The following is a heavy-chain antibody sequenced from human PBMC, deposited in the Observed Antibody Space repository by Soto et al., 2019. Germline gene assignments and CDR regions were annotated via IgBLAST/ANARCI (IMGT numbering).Heavy chain of an antibody. CDR1: GFTFSSYA. V-gene: IGHV3-23*01. CDR3: AKGGDFWSGYYTRGFDY. CDR2: ISGSGGST. D-gene: IGHD3-3*01. Sequence: GGALRRSCAASGFTFSSYAMSWVRQAPGKGLEWVSAISGSGGSTYYADSVKGRFTISRDNSKNTLYLQMNSLRAEDTAVYYCAKGGDFWSGYYTRGFDYWGQGTLVTVSS. J-gene: IGHJ4*02.